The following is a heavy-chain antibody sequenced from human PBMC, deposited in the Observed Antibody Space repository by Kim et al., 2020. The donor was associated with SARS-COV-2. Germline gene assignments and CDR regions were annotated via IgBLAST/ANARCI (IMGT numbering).Heavy chain of an antibody. Sequence: GGSLRLSCAVSGFTFSSSWMHWVRQAPGKGLVWVSRINSDGSSSIYADSVKGRFTISRDNAKNTLYLQMNSLRAEDTAVYYCARVGSFRGRYYYGMDVWGQGTTVTVSS. CDR3: ARVGSFRGRYYYGMDV. V-gene: IGHV3-74*01. J-gene: IGHJ6*02. CDR2: INSDGSSS. D-gene: IGHD3-16*01. CDR1: GFTFSSSW.